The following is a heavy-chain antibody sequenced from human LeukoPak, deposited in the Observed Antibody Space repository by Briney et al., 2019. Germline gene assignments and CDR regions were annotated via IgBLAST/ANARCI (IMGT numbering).Heavy chain of an antibody. V-gene: IGHV3-21*01. Sequence: GGSLRLSCAASGFTFSSYSTNWVRQAPGKGLEWVSSISSRSSYIYYTDSVKGRFTISRDNAKNSLHLQMNSLRAEDTALYYCARGSTGGYSGYDATRKYFDYWGQGTLVTVSS. CDR3: ARGSTGGYSGYDATRKYFDY. D-gene: IGHD5-12*01. CDR2: ISSRSSYI. J-gene: IGHJ4*02. CDR1: GFTFSSYS.